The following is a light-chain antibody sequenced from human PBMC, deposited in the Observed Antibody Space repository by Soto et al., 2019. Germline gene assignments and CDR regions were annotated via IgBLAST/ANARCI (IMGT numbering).Light chain of an antibody. Sequence: IVLTQSPGTLSLSPGERATLSCRASQSVSRSSLAWYQQRPGQAPRLLIFGASSRAAGIPDRFSGSGSATDFTLTISRLEPEDSAVYYCQQYGDPPPYSFGQGTKLEI. V-gene: IGKV3-20*01. CDR1: QSVSRSS. J-gene: IGKJ2*03. CDR3: QQYGDPPPYS. CDR2: GAS.